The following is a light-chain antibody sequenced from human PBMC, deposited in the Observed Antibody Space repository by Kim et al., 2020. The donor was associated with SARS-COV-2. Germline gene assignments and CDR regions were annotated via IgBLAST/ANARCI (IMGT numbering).Light chain of an antibody. CDR3: QQAYSIPIT. CDR1: QPISSW. CDR2: AAS. J-gene: IGKJ4*01. V-gene: IGKV1-12*01. Sequence: ATVGAGVNITCRASQPISSWLAWYQQQPGRAPNLLIYAASALQSGVPSRFSGSGSGTDFTLTINTLQTEDFATYFCQQAYSIPITFGGGTKVDIK.